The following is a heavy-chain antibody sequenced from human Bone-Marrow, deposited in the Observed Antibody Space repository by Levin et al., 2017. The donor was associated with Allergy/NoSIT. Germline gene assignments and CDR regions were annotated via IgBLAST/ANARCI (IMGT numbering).Heavy chain of an antibody. CDR1: GFAVSANY. V-gene: IGHV3-53*01. CDR2: IYTSGST. CDR3: ARVLGGGYTYGLDS. J-gene: IGHJ4*02. Sequence: GSLRLSCAASGFAVSANYMSWVRQAPAMGLEWVALIYTSGSTYYADSVKGRFTISRDNSKNTLYLQMSRLRAEDTAVYFCARVLGGGYTYGLDSWGQGTLVTVSS. D-gene: IGHD5-18*01.